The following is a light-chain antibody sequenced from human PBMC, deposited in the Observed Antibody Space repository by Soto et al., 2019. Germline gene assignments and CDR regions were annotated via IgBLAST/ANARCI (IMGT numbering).Light chain of an antibody. CDR2: DAS. CDR1: QDSTKY. V-gene: IGKV1-9*01. J-gene: IGKJ4*02. Sequence: IQLTQSPSSLSASVGDRATITCLTSQDSTKYLAWYQQKPGKAPNLLIYDASTFHSGVPSRFSGSGSGTDFTLTVSGLQPEDFATYYCQQLSSYPSTFGGGTKVDIK. CDR3: QQLSSYPST.